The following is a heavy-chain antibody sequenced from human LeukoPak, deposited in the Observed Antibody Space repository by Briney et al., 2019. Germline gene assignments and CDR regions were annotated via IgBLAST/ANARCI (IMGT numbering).Heavy chain of an antibody. Sequence: GGSLRLSCAASGFTFSSYAMHWVRQAPGKGLEWVAVISYDGSNKYYADSVKGRFTISRDNSKNTLYLQMNSLRAEDTAVYYCARDKVSSTHFDYWGQGTPVTVSS. CDR1: GFTFSSYA. D-gene: IGHD6-19*01. J-gene: IGHJ4*02. V-gene: IGHV3-30-3*01. CDR3: ARDKVSSTHFDY. CDR2: ISYDGSNK.